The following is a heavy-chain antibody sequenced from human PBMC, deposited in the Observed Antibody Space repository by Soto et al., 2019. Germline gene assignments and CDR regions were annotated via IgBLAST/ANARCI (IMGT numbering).Heavy chain of an antibody. CDR1: GGTFSSYA. CDR3: ARAQRXVVITLVPQYYYYGMDV. V-gene: IGHV1-69*13. J-gene: IGHJ6*02. Sequence: SVKVSCKDSGGTFSSYAISWVRQAPGQGLEWMGGIIPIFGTANYAQKFQGRVTITADESTSTAYMELSSLRSKDTAVYYCARAQRXVVITLVPQYYYYGMDVWGQGTTVTVSS. D-gene: IGHD3-22*01. CDR2: IIPIFGTA.